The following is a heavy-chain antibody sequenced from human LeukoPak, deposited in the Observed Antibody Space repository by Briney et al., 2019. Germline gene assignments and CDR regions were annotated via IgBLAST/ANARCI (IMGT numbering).Heavy chain of an antibody. V-gene: IGHV3-74*01. CDR3: ATARRQGYYLADS. CDR1: GFIFSNYW. Sequence: GGSLSLSCAASGFIFSNYWMLWVRQAPGKGLVWVSRIKYDGSHTDYADSVKGRFTISRDNAKNTLFLQMNSLRAEDTAVYYCATARRQGYYLADSWGQGTLVTVSS. D-gene: IGHD5-24*01. CDR2: IKYDGSHT. J-gene: IGHJ5*02.